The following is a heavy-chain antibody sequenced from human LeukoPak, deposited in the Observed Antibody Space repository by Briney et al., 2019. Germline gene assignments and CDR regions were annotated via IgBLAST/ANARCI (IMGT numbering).Heavy chain of an antibody. D-gene: IGHD6-6*01. CDR2: MNPNSGNT. Sequence: ASVTVSCMASGYTFTSYDINWVRQAPGQGLEWMGWMNPNSGNTGYAQKFQGRVTMTRNTSISTAYMELSSLRSEDTAVYYCARRLIAARRGWFDPWGQGTLVTVSS. J-gene: IGHJ5*02. V-gene: IGHV1-8*01. CDR3: ARRLIAARRGWFDP. CDR1: GYTFTSYD.